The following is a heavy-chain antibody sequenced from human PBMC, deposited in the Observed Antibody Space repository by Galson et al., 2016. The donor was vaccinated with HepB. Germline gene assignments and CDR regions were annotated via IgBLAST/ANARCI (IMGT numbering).Heavy chain of an antibody. CDR2: ISYDGSNK. J-gene: IGHJ4*02. V-gene: IGHV3-30-3*01. CDR1: GFTFSSYA. Sequence: SLRLSCAASGFTFSSYAIHWVRQALGKGLEWVALISYDGSNKDYADSVKGRVIITRDNSKNTLYLQMNSLSVKDTAVYYCARDWARQIYGDYSRVTGHAYSFDYWGQGTLVAVSS. D-gene: IGHD4-17*01. CDR3: ARDWARQIYGDYSRVTGHAYSFDY.